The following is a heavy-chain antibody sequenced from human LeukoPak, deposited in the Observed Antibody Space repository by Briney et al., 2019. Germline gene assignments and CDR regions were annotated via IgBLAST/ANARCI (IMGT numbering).Heavy chain of an antibody. CDR2: INPSGGTT. CDR1: GDNYKSYN. V-gene: IGHV1-46*02. J-gene: IGHJ4*02. Sequence: ASANVSSKSSGDNYKSYNIHWVRQAPRLGLEWMGIINPSGGTTTYAQKFQGRVSVTTDTSTTIIYMELRSLRSDDTAVFYCASQWGREPYFDDWGQGTLVTVSP. D-gene: IGHD1-26*01. CDR3: ASQWGREPYFDD.